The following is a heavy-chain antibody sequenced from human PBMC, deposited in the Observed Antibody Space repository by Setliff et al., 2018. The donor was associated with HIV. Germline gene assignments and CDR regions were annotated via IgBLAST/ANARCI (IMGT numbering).Heavy chain of an antibody. CDR2: IKQDGSDM. J-gene: IGHJ4*02. D-gene: IGHD6-13*01. V-gene: IGHV3-7*01. Sequence: SLRLSCVASGLPFYNYWMTWLRRAPGRGLEWVANIKQDGSDMHYIESVKGRFTIFRDNAKNSVFLQMNSLRAGDTGVYYCATQTGFYNSHWYDYWGQGTMVTVSS. CDR3: ATQTGFYNSHWYDY. CDR1: GLPFYNYW.